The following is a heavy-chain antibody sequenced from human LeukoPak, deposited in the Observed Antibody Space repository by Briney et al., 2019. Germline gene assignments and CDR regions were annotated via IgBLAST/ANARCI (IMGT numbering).Heavy chain of an antibody. CDR3: ARHGGYSSGWYED. V-gene: IGHV4-39*01. D-gene: IGHD6-19*01. CDR1: GGSISSSSYY. J-gene: IGHJ4*02. Sequence: SETLSLTCTVSGGSISSSSYYWGWIRQPPGKGLEWIGSIYYSGSTYYNPSLKSRVTISVDTSKNQFSMKLSSVPAEDTAVYYCARHGGYSSGWYEDWGQGTLVTVSS. CDR2: IYYSGST.